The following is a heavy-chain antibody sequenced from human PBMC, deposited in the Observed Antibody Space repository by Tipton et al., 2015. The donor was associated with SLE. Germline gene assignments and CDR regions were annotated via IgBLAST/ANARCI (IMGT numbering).Heavy chain of an antibody. V-gene: IGHV3-33*03. Sequence: SLRLSCAASGFSFRNYGMHWVRQAPGKGLEWVAVIWYDGSERYYADSANGRFTISRDTSKNTLYLEMNSLRVEDTAVYYCVKDRLVGGRTWFYGMDVWGQGTSVTVSS. J-gene: IGHJ6*02. D-gene: IGHD1-26*01. CDR3: VKDRLVGGRTWFYGMDV. CDR2: IWYDGSER. CDR1: GFSFRNYG.